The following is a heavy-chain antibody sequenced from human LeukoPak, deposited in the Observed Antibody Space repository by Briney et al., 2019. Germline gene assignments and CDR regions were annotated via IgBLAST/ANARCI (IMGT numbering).Heavy chain of an antibody. CDR2: ISSSSSTI. D-gene: IGHD6-19*01. Sequence: GGSLRLSCAASGFTFSSYSMNWVRQAPGKGLEWVSYISSSSSTIYYADSVKGRFTISRDNAKNSLYLQMNSLRAEDTAVYYCASPGYSSGWFYMDVWGKGTTVTVSS. CDR3: ASPGYSSGWFYMDV. V-gene: IGHV3-48*01. J-gene: IGHJ6*03. CDR1: GFTFSSYS.